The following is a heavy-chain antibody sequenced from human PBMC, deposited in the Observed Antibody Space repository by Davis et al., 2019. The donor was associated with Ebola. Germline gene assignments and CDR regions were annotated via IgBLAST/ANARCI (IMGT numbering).Heavy chain of an antibody. CDR2: IKSKTDGGTT. J-gene: IGHJ4*02. CDR1: GFTFSNAW. D-gene: IGHD1-26*01. V-gene: IGHV3-15*01. CDR3: TTDQFSGSYWLFDY. Sequence: PGGSLRLSCAASGFTFSNAWMSWVRQAPGKGLEWVGRIKSKTDGGTTDYAAPVKGRFTISRDDSKNTLYLQMNSLKTEDTAVYYCTTDQFSGSYWLFDYWGQGTLVTVSS.